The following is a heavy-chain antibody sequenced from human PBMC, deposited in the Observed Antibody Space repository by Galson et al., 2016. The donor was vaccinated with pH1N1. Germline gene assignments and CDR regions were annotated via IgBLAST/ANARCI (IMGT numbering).Heavy chain of an antibody. CDR2: IYHNGDT. CDR3: ARDAAHTGTYYVAFDT. D-gene: IGHD1-26*01. CDR1: TYSINSNYY. V-gene: IGHV4-38-2*02. J-gene: IGHJ3*02. Sequence: LSLTCGVSTYSINSNYYWGWIRQPTGKGLEWIASIYHNGDTFYNPSLKSRVAISVDSSKNHFSLKLSSVTAADTAVYYCARDAAHTGTYYVAFDTWGQGTIVTVSS.